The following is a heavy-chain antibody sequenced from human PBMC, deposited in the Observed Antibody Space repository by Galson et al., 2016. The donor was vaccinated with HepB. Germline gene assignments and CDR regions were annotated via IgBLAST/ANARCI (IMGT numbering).Heavy chain of an antibody. CDR1: GGSMNGYF. V-gene: IGHV4-4*07. Sequence: SETLSLTCTVSGGSMNGYFWNWIRQSAGKGLEWIGRIYFTGDANYNPSLKSRVTMSVDMSKNQFSLRLTSVTAADTAVYFCAREIVAIAALDFWGQGTPVTVSS. D-gene: IGHD6-6*01. CDR2: IYFTGDA. J-gene: IGHJ4*02. CDR3: AREIVAIAALDF.